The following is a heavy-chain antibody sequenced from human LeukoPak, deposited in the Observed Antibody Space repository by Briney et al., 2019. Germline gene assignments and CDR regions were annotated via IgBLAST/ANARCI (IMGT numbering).Heavy chain of an antibody. D-gene: IGHD3-16*02. J-gene: IGHJ4*02. Sequence: PGGSLRLSCAASGFTFSSYSMNWVRQAPGKGLEWVSSISSSSSYIYYADSVKGRFTISRDNAKNSLSLQMNSLRAEDTAVYYCARDKLRPEYDYVWGSYRWIDYWGQGTLVTVSS. CDR1: GFTFSSYS. V-gene: IGHV3-21*01. CDR2: ISSSSSYI. CDR3: ARDKLRPEYDYVWGSYRWIDY.